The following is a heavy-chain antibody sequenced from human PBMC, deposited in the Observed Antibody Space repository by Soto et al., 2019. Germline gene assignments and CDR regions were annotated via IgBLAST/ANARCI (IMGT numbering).Heavy chain of an antibody. V-gene: IGHV4-34*01. J-gene: IGHJ4*02. D-gene: IGHD1-20*01. CDR3: ARKVTGSPHWGFDY. CDR1: GGSFSGYY. CDR2: INHSGST. Sequence: SETLSLTCAVYGGSFSGYYWSWIRQPPGKGLEWIGEINHSGSTNYNPSLKSRVTISVDTSKNQFSLKLSSVTAADTAVYYCARKVTGSPHWGFDYWGQGTLVTVSS.